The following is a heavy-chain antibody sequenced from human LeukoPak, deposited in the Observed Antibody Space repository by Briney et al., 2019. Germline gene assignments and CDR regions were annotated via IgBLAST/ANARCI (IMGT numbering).Heavy chain of an antibody. CDR2: INHSGSN. CDR1: GGSFSGYY. J-gene: IGHJ4*02. CDR3: ARGAQTYYDKAPVDY. Sequence: SETLSLTCAVYGGSFSGYYWSWIRQPPGKGLEWIGEINHSGSNNYNPSLKRRVTISVDTSKSQFSLKLNSMTAADTAVYYCARGAQTYYDKAPVDYWGQGTLVTVSS. V-gene: IGHV4-34*01. D-gene: IGHD3-22*01.